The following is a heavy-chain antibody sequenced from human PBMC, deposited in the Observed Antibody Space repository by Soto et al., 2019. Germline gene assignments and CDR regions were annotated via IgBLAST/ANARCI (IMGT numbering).Heavy chain of an antibody. CDR2: IGSDPSNT. J-gene: IGHJ4*02. D-gene: IGHD2-2*01. V-gene: IGHV3-23*01. CDR1: GFTFRTTG. Sequence: EVQLLESGGGLVQPGGSLRLSCTTSGFTFRTTGMLWLRQPPGKGLEWVSAIGSDPSNTKYTDSVKGRFTISRDNSKNTVFLQMTSLGAEDTALYYCTTARHCSSDACPAAEWGQGTLITVSS. CDR3: TTARHCSSDACPAAE.